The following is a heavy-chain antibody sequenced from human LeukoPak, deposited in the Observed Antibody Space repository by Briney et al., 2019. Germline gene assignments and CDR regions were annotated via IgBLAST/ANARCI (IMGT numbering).Heavy chain of an antibody. J-gene: IGHJ4*02. V-gene: IGHV1-18*01. CDR1: GYTFTSYG. CDR3: ARAMSSSVVAATEVDY. Sequence: GASVKVSCKASGYTFTSYGISWVRQAPGQGLEWMGWISAYNGNTNYAQKLQGRVTMTTDTSTSTAYMELRSLRSDDTAVYYCARAMSSSVVAATEVDYWGQGTLVTVSS. CDR2: ISAYNGNT. D-gene: IGHD2-15*01.